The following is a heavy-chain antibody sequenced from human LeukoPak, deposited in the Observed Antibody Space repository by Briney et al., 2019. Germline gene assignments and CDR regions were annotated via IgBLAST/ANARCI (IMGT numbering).Heavy chain of an antibody. CDR2: IRRKAYGGTP. CDR3: TRNGGDYRNGGEYCSGTSCYLR. J-gene: IGHJ4*02. V-gene: IGHV3-49*04. D-gene: IGHD2-2*01. Sequence: GRSLRLSCTTSGFNFGDYTMSWVRQAPGKGLEWVGFIRRKAYGGTPEYTASVKGRITISRDDSRGIAYLQMNSLKTEDTAVYYCTRNGGDYRNGGEYCSGTSCYLRWGQGTLVTASS. CDR1: GFNFGDYT.